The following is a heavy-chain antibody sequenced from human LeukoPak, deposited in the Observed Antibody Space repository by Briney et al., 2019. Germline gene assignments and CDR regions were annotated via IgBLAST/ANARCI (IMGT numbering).Heavy chain of an antibody. CDR1: GGSISSGGYY. V-gene: IGHV4-30-2*01. CDR2: IYHSGST. Sequence: SQTLSLTCTVSGGSISSGGYYWSWIRQPPGKGLEWIGYIYHSGSTYYNPSLKSRVTISVDRSKNQFSLKLSSVTAADTAVYYCARGSGGSGSYFNWFDPWGQGTLVTVSS. CDR3: ARGSGGSGSYFNWFDP. D-gene: IGHD1-26*01. J-gene: IGHJ5*02.